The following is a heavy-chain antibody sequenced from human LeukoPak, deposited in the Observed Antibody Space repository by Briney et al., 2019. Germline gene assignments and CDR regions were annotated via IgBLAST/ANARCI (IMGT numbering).Heavy chain of an antibody. CDR3: ARVISSSWYHHDH. Sequence: GASVKVSCKTSGYTFTTDGMSWVRQAPGQGLEWVGWISTYNANTKYAQKFQGRVAMTTDTSTSTAYMELRNLRFDDTAFYYCARVISSSWYHHDHWGQGTLVTVSS. V-gene: IGHV1-18*01. CDR2: ISTYNANT. CDR1: GYTFTTDG. D-gene: IGHD6-13*01. J-gene: IGHJ4*02.